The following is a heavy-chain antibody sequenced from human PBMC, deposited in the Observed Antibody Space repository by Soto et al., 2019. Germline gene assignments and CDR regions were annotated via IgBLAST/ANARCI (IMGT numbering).Heavy chain of an antibody. Sequence: ASVKVSCKASGYTFTSYDINWVRQATGQGLEWMGWMNPNRGNTGYAQKFQGRVTMTRNTSISTAYMELSSLRSEDTAVYYCARAREERCSGYYDFWSGYFEKYNWFDPWGQGTLVTVSS. CDR2: MNPNRGNT. D-gene: IGHD3-3*01. CDR1: GYTFTSYD. V-gene: IGHV1-8*01. CDR3: ARAREERCSGYYDFWSGYFEKYNWFDP. J-gene: IGHJ5*02.